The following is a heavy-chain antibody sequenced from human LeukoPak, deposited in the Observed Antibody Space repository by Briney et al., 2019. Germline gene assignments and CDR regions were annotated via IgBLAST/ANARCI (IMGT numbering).Heavy chain of an antibody. D-gene: IGHD3-22*01. CDR3: VHRDRQVDAFDI. CDR1: GFSLNTSGVG. CDR2: MEWDDDK. V-gene: IGHV2-5*02. Sequence: SGPTLVNPTQTLMLTCTFSGFSLNTSGVGVGWIRQPPGKALEWLRLMEWDDDKRYSPSLKSRLTITKHTSTNQVVLTISEMRTLDTATYYCVHRDRQVDAFDIWGQGTMVTVSS. J-gene: IGHJ3*02.